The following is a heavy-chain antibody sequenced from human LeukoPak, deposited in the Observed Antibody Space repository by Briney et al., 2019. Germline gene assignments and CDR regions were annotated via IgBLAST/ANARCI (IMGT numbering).Heavy chain of an antibody. J-gene: IGHJ4*02. CDR1: GFTFSSYG. V-gene: IGHV3-33*06. CDR3: AKGAAAAGTTPDY. Sequence: GSLRLSCAASGFTFSSYGMHWVRQAPGKGLEWVAVIWYDGSNKYYADSVKGRFTISRDNSKNTLYLQMNSLRAEDTAVYYCAKGAAAAGTTPDYWGQGTLVTVSS. D-gene: IGHD6-13*01. CDR2: IWYDGSNK.